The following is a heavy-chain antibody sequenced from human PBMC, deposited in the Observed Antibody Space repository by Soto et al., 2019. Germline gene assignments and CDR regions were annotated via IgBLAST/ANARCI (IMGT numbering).Heavy chain of an antibody. D-gene: IGHD6-19*01. J-gene: IGHJ6*01. Sequence: AGSLILSCAASGFSFSSYVMHWVRQAPGKGLEWVAVIWYDGSNKYYADSVKGRFTISRDNSKNTLYLQMNSLRAEVTAVYFCAKSWSIAVAGRYCYYYGMGVLGQGTTGNVPP. CDR1: GFSFSSYV. V-gene: IGHV3-33*06. CDR3: AKSWSIAVAGRYCYYYGMGV. CDR2: IWYDGSNK.